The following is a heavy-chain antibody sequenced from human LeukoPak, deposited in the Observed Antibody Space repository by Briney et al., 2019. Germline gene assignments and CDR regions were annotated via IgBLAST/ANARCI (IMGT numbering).Heavy chain of an antibody. CDR3: ARDQVSSSWQYYYYYYMDV. CDR1: GFTFSSYW. Sequence: GGSLRLSCAASGFTFSSYWMSWVRQAPGKGLEWVANIKQDGSEKYYVDSVKGRFTISRDNAKNSLYLQMNSLRAEDTAVYYCARDQVSSSWQYYYYYYMDVWGKGTTVTVSS. V-gene: IGHV3-7*01. CDR2: IKQDGSEK. D-gene: IGHD6-13*01. J-gene: IGHJ6*03.